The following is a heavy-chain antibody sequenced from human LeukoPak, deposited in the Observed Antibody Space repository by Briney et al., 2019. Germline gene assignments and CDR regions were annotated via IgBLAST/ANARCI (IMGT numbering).Heavy chain of an antibody. CDR1: GFTFSTYW. J-gene: IGHJ5*02. D-gene: IGHD4/OR15-4a*01. CDR3: ARDLTTLDR. CDR2: IKTDGRST. Sequence: PGGSLRLSCAASGFTFSTYWMHWVRHVPGKGLVWVSRIKTDGRSTSYADSVKGRFTISRDNAKNTLYLQMNSLRAEDTGVYYCARDLTTLDRWGQGTLVTVSS. V-gene: IGHV3-74*01.